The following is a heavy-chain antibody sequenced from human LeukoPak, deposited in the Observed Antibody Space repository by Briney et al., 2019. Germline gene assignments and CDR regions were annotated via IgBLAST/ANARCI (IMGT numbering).Heavy chain of an antibody. V-gene: IGHV3-7*04. CDR2: IKQDGSKK. CDR3: TRVGYIDEGIDY. J-gene: IGHJ4*02. Sequence: GGSLRLSCAASGFTFNTYTMNWVRQAPGKGLEWVANIKQDGSKKSYVDSVKGRFTISRDNAKNSLYLQMNSLRAEDTAIYYCTRVGYIDEGIDYWGQGTLVTVSS. CDR1: GFTFNTYT. D-gene: IGHD5-24*01.